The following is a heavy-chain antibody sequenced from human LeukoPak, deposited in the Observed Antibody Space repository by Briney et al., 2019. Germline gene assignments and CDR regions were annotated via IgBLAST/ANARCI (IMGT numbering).Heavy chain of an antibody. CDR3: AREYSSSSGRAFDI. Sequence: GGSLRLSCAASGFTLSTYTMNCVPQAPGKARQWFSYISSSSSTIYYADSVKGRLTISRDNAKNSLYLQMNSLRDEDTAVHYCAREYSSSSGRAFDIWGQGTMVTVSS. V-gene: IGHV3-48*02. D-gene: IGHD6-6*01. J-gene: IGHJ3*02. CDR2: ISSSSSTI. CDR1: GFTLSTYT.